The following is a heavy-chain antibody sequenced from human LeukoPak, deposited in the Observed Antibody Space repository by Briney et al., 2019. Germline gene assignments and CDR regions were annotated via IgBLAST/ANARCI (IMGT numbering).Heavy chain of an antibody. V-gene: IGHV3-74*01. CDR2: INSDGSST. CDR3: ARAGGSYGDPYYYYYYGMDV. D-gene: IGHD4-17*01. J-gene: IGHJ6*02. CDR1: GFTFSSDW. Sequence: PGGSLRLSCAASGFTFSSDWMHWVRQAPGKGLVWVSRINSDGSSTSYADSVKGRFTISRANAKNTLYLQMNSLRAEDTAVYYCARAGGSYGDPYYYYYYGMDVWGQGTTVTVSS.